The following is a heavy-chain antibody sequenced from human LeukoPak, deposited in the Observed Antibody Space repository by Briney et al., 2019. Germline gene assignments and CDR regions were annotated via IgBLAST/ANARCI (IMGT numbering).Heavy chain of an antibody. Sequence: GGSLRLSCAASGFTFSDHYMDWVRQAPGKGLEWVGRTRNKANSYTTEYAASVKGRFTISRDDSKNSLYLQMNSLKTEDTAVYCCAREGVLWFGELLIYYYGMDVWGQGTTVTVSS. J-gene: IGHJ6*02. CDR3: AREGVLWFGELLIYYYGMDV. V-gene: IGHV3-72*01. D-gene: IGHD3-10*01. CDR1: GFTFSDHY. CDR2: TRNKANSYTT.